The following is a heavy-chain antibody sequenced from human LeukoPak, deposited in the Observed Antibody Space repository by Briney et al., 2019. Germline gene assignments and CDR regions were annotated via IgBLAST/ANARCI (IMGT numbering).Heavy chain of an antibody. CDR1: GYTFTSYY. V-gene: IGHV1-46*01. Sequence: ASVKVSCKASGYTFTSYYMHWVRQAPGQGLEWMGIINPSGGSTSYAQKFQGRVTMTRDTSTSTVYMELSSLRSEDTAVYYCATQGSSHDAFDIWGQGTMVTVSS. D-gene: IGHD1-26*01. J-gene: IGHJ3*02. CDR2: INPSGGST. CDR3: ATQGSSHDAFDI.